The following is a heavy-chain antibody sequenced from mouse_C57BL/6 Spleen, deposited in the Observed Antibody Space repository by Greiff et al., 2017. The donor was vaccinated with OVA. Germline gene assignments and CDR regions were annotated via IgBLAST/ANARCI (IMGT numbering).Heavy chain of an antibody. CDR2: ISDGGSYN. CDR1: GFTFSSYA. V-gene: IGHV5-4*01. D-gene: IGHD4-1*01. CDR3: ARVTGTYYAMDY. J-gene: IGHJ4*01. Sequence: EVQRVESGGGLVKPGGSLKLSCAASGFTFSSYAMSWVRQTPEKRLEWVATISDGGSYNYYPDNVQGRFTISRDNAKNNLSLQMSHLKSEDTAMYYCARVTGTYYAMDYWGQGTSVTVSS.